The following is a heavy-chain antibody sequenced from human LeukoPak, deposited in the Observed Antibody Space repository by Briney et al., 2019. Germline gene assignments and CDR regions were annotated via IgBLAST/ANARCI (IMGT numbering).Heavy chain of an antibody. CDR3: ARVPRTSYGMDV. V-gene: IGHV4-30-4*01. CDR2: IYYSGST. CDR1: GGSISSGDYY. J-gene: IGHJ6*02. Sequence: SETLSLTCTVSGGSISSGDYYWSWIRQPPGKGLEWIGYIYYSGSTYYNPSLKSRVTISVGTSKNQFSLKLSSVTAADTAVYYCARVPRTSYGMDVWGQGTTVTVSS.